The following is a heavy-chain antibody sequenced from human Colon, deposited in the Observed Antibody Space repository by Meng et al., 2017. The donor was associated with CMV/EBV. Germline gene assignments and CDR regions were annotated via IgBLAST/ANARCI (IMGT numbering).Heavy chain of an antibody. V-gene: IGHV1-69*05. Sequence: SVKVSCKASGGTFSSYAISWVRQAPGQGLEWMGGIISIFGTANYAQKFQGRVTITTDESTSTAYMELSSLRSEDTAVYYCAARRRCSSTSCYVSWFDPWGQGTLVTVSS. CDR3: AARRRCSSTSCYVSWFDP. D-gene: IGHD2-2*01. J-gene: IGHJ5*02. CDR1: GGTFSSYA. CDR2: IISIFGTA.